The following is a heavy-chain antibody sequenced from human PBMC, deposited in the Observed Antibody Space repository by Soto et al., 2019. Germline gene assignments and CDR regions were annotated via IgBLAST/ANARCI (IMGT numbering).Heavy chain of an antibody. CDR2: IYHSGST. D-gene: IGHD6-13*01. Sequence: QVQLQESGPGLVKPSGTLSLTCAVSGGSISSSNWWSWVRQPPGKGLEWIGEIYHSGSTNYNPSLKSRVTISVDKSKNQFYLKLSSVTAADRAVYYCARDMKIAAAGTYYYYYGMYVWGQGTTVTVSS. CDR1: GGSISSSNW. CDR3: ARDMKIAAAGTYYYYYGMYV. J-gene: IGHJ6*02. V-gene: IGHV4-4*02.